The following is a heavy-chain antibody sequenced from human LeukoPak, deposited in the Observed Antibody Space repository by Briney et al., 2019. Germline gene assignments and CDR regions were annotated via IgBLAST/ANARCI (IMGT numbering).Heavy chain of an antibody. J-gene: IGHJ4*02. CDR2: INPNSGGT. V-gene: IGHV1-2*02. D-gene: IGHD3-22*01. CDR3: ARTYYYDSSGPLGPFYYVDY. Sequence: GASVKVSCKASGYTFTGYYMHWVRQAPGQGLEWMGWINPNSGGTNYAQKFQGRVTMTRDTSISTAYMELSRLRSDDTAVYYCARTYYYDSSGPLGPFYYVDYWGQGTLVTVSA. CDR1: GYTFTGYY.